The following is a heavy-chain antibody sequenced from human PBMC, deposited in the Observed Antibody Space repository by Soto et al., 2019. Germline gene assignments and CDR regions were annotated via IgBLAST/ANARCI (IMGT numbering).Heavy chain of an antibody. J-gene: IGHJ4*02. Sequence: GGSLRLSCAASGFTFSTYAMSWVRQAPGKGLEWVSAISGSGDSTYYADSVKGRFTISRDNSKNTLYLQMNSLRTEDTAVYYCARTYFYDSSGSYYFDYWGQGTLVTVSS. V-gene: IGHV3-23*01. CDR2: ISGSGDST. D-gene: IGHD3-22*01. CDR1: GFTFSTYA. CDR3: ARTYFYDSSGSYYFDY.